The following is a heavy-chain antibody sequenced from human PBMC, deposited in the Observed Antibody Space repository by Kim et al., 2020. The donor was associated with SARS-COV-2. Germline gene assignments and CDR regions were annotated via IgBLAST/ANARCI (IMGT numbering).Heavy chain of an antibody. Sequence: SETLSLTCTVSGGSISSGSYYWSWIRQPAGKGLEWIGRIYTSGSTNYNPSLKSRVTISVDTSKNQFSLKLSSVTAADTAVYYCARAEDYVGVDYWGQGTLVTVSS. D-gene: IGHD4-17*01. J-gene: IGHJ4*02. CDR1: GGSISSGSYY. CDR2: IYTSGST. V-gene: IGHV4-61*02. CDR3: ARAEDYVGVDY.